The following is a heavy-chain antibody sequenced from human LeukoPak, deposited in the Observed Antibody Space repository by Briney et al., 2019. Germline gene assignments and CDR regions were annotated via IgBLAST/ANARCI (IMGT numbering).Heavy chain of an antibody. D-gene: IGHD5-18*01. V-gene: IGHV1-18*01. J-gene: IGHJ6*03. CDR1: GYTFTSYG. CDR2: ISAYNGNT. Sequence: ASVKVSCKASGYTFTSYGISWVRQAPGQGLEWMGWISAYNGNTNYAQKLQGRVTMTTDTSTSTAYMELRSLRSDDTAVYYCARVLRNAMAPGMDVWGKGTTVTVSS. CDR3: ARVLRNAMAPGMDV.